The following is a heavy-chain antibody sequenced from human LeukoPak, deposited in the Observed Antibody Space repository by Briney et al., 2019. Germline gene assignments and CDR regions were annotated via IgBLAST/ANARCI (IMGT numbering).Heavy chain of an antibody. V-gene: IGHV1-46*01. CDR3: ARAPEALYCSGGSCYSAFDAFDI. Sequence: ASVKVSCKASGYTFTSYYMHWVRQAPGQGLEWMGIINPSGGSTSYAQKFRGRVTMTRDTSTSTVYMELSSLRSEDTAVYYCARAPEALYCSGGSCYSAFDAFDIWGQGTMVTVSS. CDR2: INPSGGST. D-gene: IGHD2-15*01. J-gene: IGHJ3*02. CDR1: GYTFTSYY.